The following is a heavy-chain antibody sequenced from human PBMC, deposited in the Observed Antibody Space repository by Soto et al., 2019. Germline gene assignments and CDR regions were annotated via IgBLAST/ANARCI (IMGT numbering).Heavy chain of an antibody. CDR1: GYTFTSYG. V-gene: IGHV1-18*04. CDR3: ARMWVVPATSDN. D-gene: IGHD2-2*01. Sequence: ASVKVSCKASGYTFTSYGISWVRQAPGQGLEWMGGISAYNGNTNYAQKLQGRVTMTTDTSTSTAYMELRSLRSDEQDVYYCARMWVVPATSDNWGQGTLVTVSS. CDR2: ISAYNGNT. J-gene: IGHJ4*02.